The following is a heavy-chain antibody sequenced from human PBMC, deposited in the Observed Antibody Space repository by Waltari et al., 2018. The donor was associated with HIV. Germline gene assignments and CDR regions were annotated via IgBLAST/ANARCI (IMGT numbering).Heavy chain of an antibody. CDR3: ARGGNGYAYGDYYYFGMDV. V-gene: IGHV4-59*01. CDR2: IHSSGRT. Sequence: QVHLQESGPGLVKPSETLSLTCTVSGGSITNYYWSWIRQHPGKGLEWVGYIHSSGRTNYNPSLKARVTMSVATSKNQFSLNLSSVTTADTAVYYCARGGNGYAYGDYYYFGMDVWGQGTTVTVSS. J-gene: IGHJ6*02. CDR1: GGSITNYY. D-gene: IGHD5-18*01.